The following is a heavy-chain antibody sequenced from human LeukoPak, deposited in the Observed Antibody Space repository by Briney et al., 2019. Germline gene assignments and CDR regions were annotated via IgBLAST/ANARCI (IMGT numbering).Heavy chain of an antibody. J-gene: IGHJ3*02. CDR1: GFTFSSYS. CDR3: ARDADIVVVPAAMGVFDI. Sequence: PGGSLRLSCAASGFTFSSYSISWVRQAPGKGLEWVSYISSSSSTIYYADSVKRRFTISRDNAKNSLYLQMNSLGAEDTAVYYCARDADIVVVPAAMGVFDIWGQGTMVTVSS. CDR2: ISSSSSTI. V-gene: IGHV3-48*01. D-gene: IGHD2-2*01.